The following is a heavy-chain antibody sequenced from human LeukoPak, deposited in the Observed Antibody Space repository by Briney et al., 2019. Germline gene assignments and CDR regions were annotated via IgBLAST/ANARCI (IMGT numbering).Heavy chain of an antibody. CDR1: GFTFSNFW. J-gene: IGHJ5*02. Sequence: GGSLRLSCAASGFTFSNFWMNWVRQAPGKGLEWVSVLYSDGRTYYADSVKGRFTISRDTSKNTLYLQVNSLRAEDTAVYYCAKANVVAAMADWFDPWGQGTLVTVSS. CDR3: AKANVVAAMADWFDP. V-gene: IGHV3-53*01. D-gene: IGHD2-15*01. CDR2: LYSDGRT.